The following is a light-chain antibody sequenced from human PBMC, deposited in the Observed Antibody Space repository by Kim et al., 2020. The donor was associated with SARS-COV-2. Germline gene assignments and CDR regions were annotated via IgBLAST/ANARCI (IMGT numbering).Light chain of an antibody. CDR3: QSYDNNNLVV. CDR1: SGSIASNF. J-gene: IGLJ2*01. CDR2: EDD. V-gene: IGLV6-57*03. Sequence: KTVTISCTRSSGSIASNFVQWYQQRPGSAPTTVIYEDDQRPSGVPYRFSGSIDTSSNSVSLIISGLKTEDEADYYCQSYDNNNLVVFGGGTQLTVL.